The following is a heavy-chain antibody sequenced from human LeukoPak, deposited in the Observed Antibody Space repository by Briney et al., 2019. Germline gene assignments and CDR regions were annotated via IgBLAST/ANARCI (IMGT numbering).Heavy chain of an antibody. CDR3: ASHYYDSSGQDY. CDR2: IYYSGST. V-gene: IGHV4-59*01. Sequence: PSETLSLTCTVSGGSISSYYWSWIRQPPGKGLEGIGYIYYSGSTNYNPSLKSRVTISVDTSKNQFSLKLSSVTAADTAVYYCASHYYDSSGQDYWGQGTLVTVSS. CDR1: GGSISSYY. D-gene: IGHD3-22*01. J-gene: IGHJ4*02.